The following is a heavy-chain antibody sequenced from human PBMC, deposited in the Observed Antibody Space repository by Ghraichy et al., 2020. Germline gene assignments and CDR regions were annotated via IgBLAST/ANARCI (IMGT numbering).Heavy chain of an antibody. D-gene: IGHD5-24*01. CDR1: GGSFSGYY. Sequence: SETLSLTCAVYGGSFSGYYWSWIRQPPGKGLEWIGEINHSGSTNYNPSLKSRVTISVDTSKNQFSLKLSSVTTADTAVYYCARDTATTPPPYNWFDPWGQGTLVTVSS. V-gene: IGHV4-34*01. J-gene: IGHJ5*02. CDR3: ARDTATTPPPYNWFDP. CDR2: INHSGST.